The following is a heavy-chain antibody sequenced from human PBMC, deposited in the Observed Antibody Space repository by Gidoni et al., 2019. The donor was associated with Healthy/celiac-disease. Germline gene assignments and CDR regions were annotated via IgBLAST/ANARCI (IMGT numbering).Heavy chain of an antibody. V-gene: IGHV3-7*03. CDR3: ARVEGSRYYYYGMDV. CDR1: GLTCSSYW. D-gene: IGHD6-13*01. Sequence: EVQLVESGGGLVQPGGSLRLSWAACGLTCSSYWMSWVRQAPGKGLEWVANIKQDGSEKYYVDSVKGRFTISRDNAKNSLYLQMNSLRAEDTAVYYCARVEGSRYYYYGMDVWGQGTTVTVSS. J-gene: IGHJ6*02. CDR2: IKQDGSEK.